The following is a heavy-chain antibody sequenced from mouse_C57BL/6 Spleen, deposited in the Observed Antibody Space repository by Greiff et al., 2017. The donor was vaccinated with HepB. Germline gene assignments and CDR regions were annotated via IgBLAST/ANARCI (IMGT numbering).Heavy chain of an antibody. V-gene: IGHV5-15*01. CDR1: GFSFSDYG. CDR2: ISNLAYSI. D-gene: IGHD1-1*01. CDR3: ARQEGITTVVDWYFDV. Sequence: EVMLVESGGGLVQPGGSLKLSCAASGFSFSDYGMAWVRQAPRKGPEWVAFISNLAYSIYYADTVTGRFTISSENAKNTLYLEMSSLRSEDTAMYYYARQEGITTVVDWYFDVWGTGTTVTVSS. J-gene: IGHJ1*03.